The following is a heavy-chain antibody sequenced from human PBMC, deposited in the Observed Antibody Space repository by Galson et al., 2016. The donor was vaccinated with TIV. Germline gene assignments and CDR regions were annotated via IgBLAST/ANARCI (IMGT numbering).Heavy chain of an antibody. D-gene: IGHD3-10*01. J-gene: IGHJ4*02. V-gene: IGHV4-39*07. CDR1: GGSMSGGGYY. CDR3: ARDNRKSHGPGSYYAFDS. Sequence: SLTCSVSGGSMSGGGYYWNWIRQPPGKGLQWIGTVYYSGSTYYNPSLESRVTMSRDTSTSQFSLNLGSVTAADTAVYYCARDNRKSHGPGSYYAFDSWGQGILVTASS. CDR2: VYYSGST.